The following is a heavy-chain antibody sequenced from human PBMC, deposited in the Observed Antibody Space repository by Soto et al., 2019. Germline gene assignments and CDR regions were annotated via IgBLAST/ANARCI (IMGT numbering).Heavy chain of an antibody. CDR2: IIPICNKI. V-gene: IGHV1-69*13. J-gene: IGHJ6*02. CDR3: ARDGPAYYYGMDV. Sequence: ASVKVSCKASGGTFSSSATSWVRQAPGQGLEWMGDIIPICNKINYAQKLQGRVRISADESTRTGYRGLGGLASDDTAVYHCARDGPAYYYGMDVWGQG. CDR1: GGTFSSSA.